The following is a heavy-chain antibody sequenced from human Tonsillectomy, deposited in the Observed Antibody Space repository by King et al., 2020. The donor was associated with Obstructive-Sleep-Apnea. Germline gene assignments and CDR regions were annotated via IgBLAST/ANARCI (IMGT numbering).Heavy chain of an antibody. Sequence: QLVQSGSELKKPGASVKVSCKASGYTFTDYGMNWVRQAPGQGLEWMGWINTKTGNPTYAQGFTGLLVFSLDTSVSTAYLQISSLKADDTAVYYCARDLPPGLILSFGMDVWGQGTTVTVSS. CDR1: GYTFTDYG. V-gene: IGHV7-4-1*02. D-gene: IGHD2-15*01. CDR3: ARDLPPGLILSFGMDV. J-gene: IGHJ6*02. CDR2: INTKTGNP.